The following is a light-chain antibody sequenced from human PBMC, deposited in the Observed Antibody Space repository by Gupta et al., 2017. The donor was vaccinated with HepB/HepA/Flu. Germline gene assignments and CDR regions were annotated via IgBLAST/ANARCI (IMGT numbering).Light chain of an antibody. Sequence: QSVLTKPPSASGTPGQRVTISCSGSTSNIGHNYVYWYQQLPGTAPKVLIYRHDQRPSGVPDRFSGSKSGASASLAISGLRSEDEADYYCASWDDGLSGWVFGGGTKLTVL. CDR3: ASWDDGLSGWV. CDR2: RHD. V-gene: IGLV1-47*01. CDR1: TSNIGHNY. J-gene: IGLJ3*02.